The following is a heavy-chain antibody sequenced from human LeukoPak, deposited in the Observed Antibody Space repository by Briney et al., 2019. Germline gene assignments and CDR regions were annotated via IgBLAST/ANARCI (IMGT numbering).Heavy chain of an antibody. CDR2: INHSGST. CDR1: GGSFSDYY. D-gene: IGHD6-19*01. Sequence: SETLSLTCAVYGGSFSDYYWSWIRQPPGKGLEWIGEINHSGSTNYNPSLKSRVTISVDTSKNQFSLRLSSVTAADTAVYYCARGRGIAVAAWFDPWGQGTLVTVSS. J-gene: IGHJ5*02. V-gene: IGHV4-34*01. CDR3: ARGRGIAVAAWFDP.